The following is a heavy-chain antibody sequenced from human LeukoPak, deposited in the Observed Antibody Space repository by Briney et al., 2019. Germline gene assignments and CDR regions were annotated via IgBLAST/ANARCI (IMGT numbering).Heavy chain of an antibody. CDR3: ARDQVVRGVIRNWFDP. D-gene: IGHD3-10*01. V-gene: IGHV1-69*13. CDR2: IIPIFGTE. J-gene: IGHJ5*02. CDR1: GGTFSSYG. Sequence: VASVKVSCKASGGTFSSYGTSWVRQAPGQGLEWMGGIIPIFGTENYAQKFQGRVTITADESTSTAYMELSSLRSEDTAVYYCARDQVVRGVIRNWFDPWGQGTLVTVSS.